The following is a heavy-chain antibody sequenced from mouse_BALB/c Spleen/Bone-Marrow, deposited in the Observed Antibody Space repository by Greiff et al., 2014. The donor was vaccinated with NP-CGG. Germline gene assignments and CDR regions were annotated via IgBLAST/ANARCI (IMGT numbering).Heavy chain of an antibody. V-gene: IGHV4-1*02. CDR2: INPDSSTI. Sequence: EVQLQESGGGLVQPGGSLKLSCAASGFDFSRYWMTWVRQAPGKGLEWIGEINPDSSTINSTPSLKDKFIISRDNAKNTLYLQMSKVRSKDTALDDCARNGYYSWIAYWGQGTLVTVSA. J-gene: IGHJ3*01. CDR3: ARNGYYSWIAY. CDR1: GFDFSRYW. D-gene: IGHD2-3*01.